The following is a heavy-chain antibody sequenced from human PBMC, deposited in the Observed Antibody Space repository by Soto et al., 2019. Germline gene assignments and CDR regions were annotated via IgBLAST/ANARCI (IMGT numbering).Heavy chain of an antibody. V-gene: IGHV3-23*05. J-gene: IGHJ4*02. CDR1: PVGFSGLG. CDR3: VSWLSAHFDY. CDR2: IDNSGTRT. D-gene: IGHD6-19*01. Sequence: EVQLLESGGRLVQPGQSLRLSCAASPVGFSGLGMSWVRQAPGKGLEWVSTIDNSGTRTHYADSVKGRFTTSRDTSKYTLDLQMDYLRAEDTALYHCVSWLSAHFDYWGRGTLVTVSS.